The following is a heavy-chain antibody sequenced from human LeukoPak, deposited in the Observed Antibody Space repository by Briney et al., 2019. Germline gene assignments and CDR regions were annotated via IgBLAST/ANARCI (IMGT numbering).Heavy chain of an antibody. D-gene: IGHD3-10*01. CDR2: IYYSGST. CDR3: ARTYGSGSQRGYFQH. V-gene: IGHV4-39*01. J-gene: IGHJ1*01. Sequence: SETLSLTCSVSGGSISSSSYFWGWIRQPPGKGLEWIGTIYYSGSTYYNPSLKSRVTIAVDTSKNQFSLKLSSVTAADTAVYYCARTYGSGSQRGYFQHWGQGTLVTVSS. CDR1: GGSISSSSYF.